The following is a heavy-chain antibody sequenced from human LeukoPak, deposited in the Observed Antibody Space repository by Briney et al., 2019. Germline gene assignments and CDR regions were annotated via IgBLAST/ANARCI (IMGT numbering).Heavy chain of an antibody. CDR1: GGSISSYY. Sequence: PETLSLTCTVSGGSISSYYWSWIRQPPGKGLEWIGYIYYSGSTNYKPSLKSRVTISVDTSKNQFSLKLSSVTAADTAVYYCARGGYYGSGNDFRFDPWGQGTLVTVSS. V-gene: IGHV4-59*01. J-gene: IGHJ5*02. CDR2: IYYSGST. D-gene: IGHD3-10*01. CDR3: ARGGYYGSGNDFRFDP.